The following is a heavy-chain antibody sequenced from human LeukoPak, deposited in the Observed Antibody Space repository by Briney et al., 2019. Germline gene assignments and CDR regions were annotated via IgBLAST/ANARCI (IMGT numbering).Heavy chain of an antibody. CDR1: RFTFRDHF. Sequence: TGGSLRLSCAASRFTFRDHFMSWIRQPPGKGLEYVSYISSSGSDTYYSDSVKGRFTVSRDNAKNSLLLQMNSLRAEDTAVYYCARSTVVNNLDYWGQGTLVTVSS. CDR3: ARSTVVNNLDY. D-gene: IGHD2-21*01. V-gene: IGHV3-11*04. CDR2: ISSSGSDT. J-gene: IGHJ4*02.